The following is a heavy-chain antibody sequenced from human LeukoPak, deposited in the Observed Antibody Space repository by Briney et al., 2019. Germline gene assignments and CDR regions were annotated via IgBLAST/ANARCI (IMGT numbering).Heavy chain of an antibody. J-gene: IGHJ4*02. CDR2: ISGSGGST. CDR3: AKDGFVSSGYYFDY. CDR1: GFSVGSNY. D-gene: IGHD3-22*01. Sequence: GGSLRLSCAASGFSVGSNYMTWVRQAPGKGLEWVSVISGSGGSTYYADSVKGRFTISRDNSKNTLHLQMNSLRAEDTAVYYCAKDGFVSSGYYFDYWGQGTLVSVSS. V-gene: IGHV3-23*01.